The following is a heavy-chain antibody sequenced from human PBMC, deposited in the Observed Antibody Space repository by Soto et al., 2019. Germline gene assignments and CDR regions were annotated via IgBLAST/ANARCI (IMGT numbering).Heavy chain of an antibody. CDR2: ISGSGGST. J-gene: IGHJ2*01. D-gene: IGHD2-15*01. CDR1: GFTFSSYA. V-gene: IGHV3-23*01. Sequence: EVQLLESGGGLVQPGGSLRLSCAASGFTFSSYAMSWVRQAPGKGLEWVSAISGSGGSTYYADSVKGRFTISRDNSKNTLYLQMNSLRAEDTAVYYCAKKDCSGGSCYRTHWYFDLWGRGTLVTGSS. CDR3: AKKDCSGGSCYRTHWYFDL.